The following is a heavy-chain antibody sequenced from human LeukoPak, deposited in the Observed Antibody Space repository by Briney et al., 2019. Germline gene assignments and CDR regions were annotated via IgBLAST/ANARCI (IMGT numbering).Heavy chain of an antibody. D-gene: IGHD3-10*01. CDR1: GFSLSASGVG. J-gene: IGHJ4*02. Sequence: SGPTLVNPTQTLTLTCTFSGFSLSASGVGVGWIRQPPGMAPQWLALVYWDDDKRYSPSLKSRLTITKDTSKNQVVLTMTNMDPVDTATYYCAHMSTMVRGVTYYFNYWGQGTLVTVSS. CDR2: VYWDDDK. CDR3: AHMSTMVRGVTYYFNY. V-gene: IGHV2-5*02.